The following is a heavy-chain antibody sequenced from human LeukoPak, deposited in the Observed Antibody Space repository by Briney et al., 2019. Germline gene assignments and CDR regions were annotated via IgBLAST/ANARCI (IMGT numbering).Heavy chain of an antibody. D-gene: IGHD4-17*01. CDR2: IHSSGGT. V-gene: IGHV3-53*01. J-gene: IGHJ5*02. CDR1: GFTGSNNY. Sequence: GSLRLSCAASGFTGSNNYMSWVRRAPGKGLEWVSAIHSSGGTYYADSVRGRFTISRDTSKNTLYLQINSLRVEDTAVYYCIVFGDSNHWGQGTLVTVSS. CDR3: IVFGDSNH.